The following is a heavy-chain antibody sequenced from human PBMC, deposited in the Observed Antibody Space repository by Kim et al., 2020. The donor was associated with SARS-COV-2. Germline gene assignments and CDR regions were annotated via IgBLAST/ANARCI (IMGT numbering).Heavy chain of an antibody. Sequence: SETLSLTCTVSGGPINGYYWNWIRQAPHKGLEWIAYIYDTGRTESNPSLRSRVTISVDPSKNQVSLTLSSVTAADTAVYYCARDQEMASIRAPSYYFDS. CDR1: GGPINGYY. J-gene: IGHJ4*01. D-gene: IGHD5-12*01. CDR2: IYDTGRT. V-gene: IGHV4-59*01. CDR3: ARDQEMASIRAPSYYFDS.